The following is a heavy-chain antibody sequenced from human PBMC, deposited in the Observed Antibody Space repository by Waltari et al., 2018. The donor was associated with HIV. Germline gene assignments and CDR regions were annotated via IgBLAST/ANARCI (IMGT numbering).Heavy chain of an antibody. D-gene: IGHD3-3*01. J-gene: IGHJ5*02. V-gene: IGHV1-8*02. CDR3: STSRPGAMFGDA. Sequence: QGQLVQSGAEVKQSGASVRISCKASGYPFTNYDINWLRQATGQGLEWMGWMNPSTGNRGFAHNFQGRVVMTRDIPINTAYMELSGLTSHDAAVYYCSTSRPGAMFGDAWGQGTLVTVSS. CDR2: MNPSTGNR. CDR1: GYPFTNYD.